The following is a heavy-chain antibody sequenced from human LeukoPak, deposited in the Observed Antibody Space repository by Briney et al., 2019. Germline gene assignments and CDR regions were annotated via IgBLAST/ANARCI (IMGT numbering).Heavy chain of an antibody. CDR2: IRHDGSNR. CDR1: GFTFSSYG. Sequence: PGGSLRLSCAASGFTFSSYGMHWVRQAPGKGLEWVAFIRHDGSNRYHADSVKGRFTISRDNSKNTLYLQMNSLRAEDTAVYYCAEELIGFATLDYWGQGTLVTVSS. D-gene: IGHD3-22*01. V-gene: IGHV3-30*02. J-gene: IGHJ4*02. CDR3: AEELIGFATLDY.